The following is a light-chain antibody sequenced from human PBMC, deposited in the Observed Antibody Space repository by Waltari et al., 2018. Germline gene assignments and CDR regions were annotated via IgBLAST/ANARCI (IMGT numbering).Light chain of an antibody. V-gene: IGLV2-11*01. J-gene: IGLJ1*01. CDR2: DVS. CDR3: XSYAGSYTXV. CDR1: SSDVGXYNY. Sequence: QSALXQPRPVSGSPGQSVTISCXGTSSDVGXYNYVSWYQQHPGKAPKLMIYDVSKRPSGVPDRFSGSKSGNTASLTISGLQAEDEADYYCXSYAGSYTXVFGTGTKVTVL.